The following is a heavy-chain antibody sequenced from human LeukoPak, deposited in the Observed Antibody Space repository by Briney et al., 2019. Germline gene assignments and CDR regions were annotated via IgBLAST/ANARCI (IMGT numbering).Heavy chain of an antibody. CDR1: GYTFTSYY. D-gene: IGHD3-22*01. Sequence: ASVKVSCKASGYTFTSYYMHWVRQAPGQGLEWMAIINPSGGRISYAQKFQGRVTMIRDTSTSTVYMELSSLRSEDTAVYYCARDPRPSYDSSGYYYPGDYWGQGTLVTVSS. V-gene: IGHV1-46*01. CDR3: ARDPRPSYDSSGYYYPGDY. J-gene: IGHJ4*02. CDR2: INPSGGRI.